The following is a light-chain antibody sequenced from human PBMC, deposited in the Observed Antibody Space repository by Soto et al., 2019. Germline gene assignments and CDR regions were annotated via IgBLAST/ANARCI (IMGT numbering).Light chain of an antibody. Sequence: DVVMTQSPLSLPVTLGQPASISCRSTQSLVHSDGNTHLNWFQQRPGQSPRRLICKVSNRDSGVPDRFSGSASGTDFTLIISRVEAEDVGVYYCMQGTHWPYTFGQGTKLEIK. J-gene: IGKJ2*01. CDR1: QSLVHSDGNTH. V-gene: IGKV2-30*02. CDR3: MQGTHWPYT. CDR2: KVS.